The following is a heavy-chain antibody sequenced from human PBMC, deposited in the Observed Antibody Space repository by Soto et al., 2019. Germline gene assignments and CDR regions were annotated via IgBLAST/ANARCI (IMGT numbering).Heavy chain of an antibody. D-gene: IGHD3-16*01. CDR1: GYTFTTYG. V-gene: IGHV1-18*01. CDR2: ISGYNGHT. Sequence: QVQLVQSGAEVRKPGASVKVSCKASGYTFTTYGISWVRQAPGQGLEWMGWISGYNGHTKYAQKFQGRVTMTTDTSTSTVYMDRRSLRSADTAVYYWASEGEMPYYYYGLDVWGQGTTVTVSS. J-gene: IGHJ6*02. CDR3: ASEGEMPYYYYGLDV.